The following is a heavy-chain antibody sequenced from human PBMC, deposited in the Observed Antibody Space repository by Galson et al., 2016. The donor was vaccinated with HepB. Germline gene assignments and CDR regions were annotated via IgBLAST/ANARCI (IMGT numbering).Heavy chain of an antibody. V-gene: IGHV3-48*04. J-gene: IGHJ4*02. CDR2: VSSPSSTI. CDR1: GFTFSYYS. D-gene: IGHD3-22*01. CDR3: ARDPAYDSSGYYPYYFDY. Sequence: SLRLSCAASGFTFSYYSMNWVRQAPGKGLEWVSYVSSPSSTIYYADSVKGRFTISRDNAKNSLYLQMNSLRAEATAVYYCARDPAYDSSGYYPYYFDYWGQGTLVTVSA.